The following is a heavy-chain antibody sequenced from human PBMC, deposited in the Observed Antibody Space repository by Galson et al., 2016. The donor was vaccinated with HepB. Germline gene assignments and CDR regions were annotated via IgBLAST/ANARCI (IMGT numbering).Heavy chain of an antibody. Sequence: SLRLSCAASGFPVSDNYMTWVRQAPGKGLECVAVIYLAGSTFYADSAKGRFTISRDNAKNSLYLQMNRLRAEDTAMYFCARGVNDYGDYWGQGTLVTVSS. CDR2: IYLAGST. D-gene: IGHD5/OR15-5a*01. V-gene: IGHV3-53*01. J-gene: IGHJ4*02. CDR3: ARGVNDYGDY. CDR1: GFPVSDNY.